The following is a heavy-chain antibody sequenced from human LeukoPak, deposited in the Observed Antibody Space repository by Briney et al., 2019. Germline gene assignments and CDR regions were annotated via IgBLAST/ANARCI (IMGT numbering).Heavy chain of an antibody. CDR3: ASFGSATTIDY. CDR2: INHSGST. V-gene: IGHV4-34*01. J-gene: IGHJ4*02. Sequence: SETLSLTCAVHGGSFSGYYWSWIRQPPGKGLEWIGEINHSGSTNYNPSLKSRVAISVDTSKNQFSLKLSSVTAADTAVYYCASFGSATTIDYWGQGTLVTVSS. CDR1: GGSFSGYY. D-gene: IGHD3-10*01.